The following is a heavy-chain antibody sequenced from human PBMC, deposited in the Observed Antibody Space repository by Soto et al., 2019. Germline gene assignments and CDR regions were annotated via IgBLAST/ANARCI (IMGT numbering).Heavy chain of an antibody. J-gene: IGHJ6*02. Sequence: ASVKGSWKASGYTFTSYGISWVRQAPGQGLDWMGWISAYNGNTKYAQDLQGRVTMTTDTSTSTAYMELRSLRSDDTAVYYCARFSVGSYNTRFSYYGMHVWGQATTGTVSS. CDR1: GYTFTSYG. V-gene: IGHV1-18*01. CDR3: ARFSVGSYNTRFSYYGMHV. CDR2: ISAYNGNT. D-gene: IGHD2-15*01.